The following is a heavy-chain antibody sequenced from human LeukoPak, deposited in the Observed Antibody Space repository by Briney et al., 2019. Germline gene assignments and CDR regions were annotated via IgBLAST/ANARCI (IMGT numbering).Heavy chain of an antibody. D-gene: IGHD5-12*01. CDR2: ISSSTI. CDR3: ARGDLLAMDY. CDR1: GFTFSRHW. J-gene: IGHJ4*02. V-gene: IGHV3-48*02. Sequence: GGSLRLSCAASGFTFSRHWMSWVRQAPGKGLEWVSYISSSTIYYADSVKGRFTISRDNAKNSLYLQMHSLRDEDTAVYYCARGDLLAMDYWGQGTLVTVSS.